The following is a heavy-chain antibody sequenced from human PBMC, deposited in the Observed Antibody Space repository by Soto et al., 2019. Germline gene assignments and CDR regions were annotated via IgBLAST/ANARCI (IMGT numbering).Heavy chain of an antibody. CDR3: ARGIQEGFDP. D-gene: IGHD5-18*01. J-gene: IGHJ5*02. V-gene: IGHV4-30-4*01. Sequence: QVSLQESGPGLVKPSQTLSLTCFVSGDSITNGDYYWSWIRQPPGKDLEWIAYIYYNGITLYNPSLKSRVTISLDPSKNHFSLKMTSVTDTDTAVYSCARGIQEGFDPWGQGTLVTVSS. CDR2: IYYNGIT. CDR1: GDSITNGDYY.